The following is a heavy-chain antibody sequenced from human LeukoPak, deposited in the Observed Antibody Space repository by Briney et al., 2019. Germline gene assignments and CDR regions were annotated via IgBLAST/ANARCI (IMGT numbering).Heavy chain of an antibody. D-gene: IGHD3-22*01. J-gene: IGHJ4*02. CDR1: GGSFSGYY. Sequence: SETLSLTCAVYGGSFSGYYWSWIRQPPGEGLEWIGEINHSGSTNYNPSLKSRVTISVDTSKNQFSLKLSSVTAADTAVYYCARVDSSGYYYVGIDYWGQGTLVTVSS. CDR3: ARVDSSGYYYVGIDY. V-gene: IGHV4-34*01. CDR2: INHSGST.